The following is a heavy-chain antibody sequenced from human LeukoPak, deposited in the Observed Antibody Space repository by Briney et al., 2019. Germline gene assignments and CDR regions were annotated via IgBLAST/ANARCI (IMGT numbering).Heavy chain of an antibody. D-gene: IGHD6-6*01. Sequence: PSETLSLTCAVYGGSFSGYYWSWIRQPPGKGLEWIGEINHSGSTNYNPSLKSRVTIPVDTSKNQFSLKLSSVTAADTAVYYYARGRASSSSYFDYWGQGTLVTVSS. CDR3: ARGRASSSSYFDY. CDR2: INHSGST. CDR1: GGSFSGYY. J-gene: IGHJ4*02. V-gene: IGHV4-34*01.